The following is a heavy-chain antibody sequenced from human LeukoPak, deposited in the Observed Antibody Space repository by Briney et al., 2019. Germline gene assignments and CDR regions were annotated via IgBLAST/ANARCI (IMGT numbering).Heavy chain of an antibody. D-gene: IGHD5-18*01. CDR3: ARKYGYSYGYRNDAFDI. CDR2: INHSGST. J-gene: IGHJ3*02. V-gene: IGHV4-34*01. Sequence: SETLSLTCAVYGGSFSGYYWSWIRQPPGKGLEWIGEINHSGSTNYNPSLKSRVTISVDTSKNQFSLKLSSVTAADTAVYYCARKYGYSYGYRNDAFDIWGQGTMVTVSS. CDR1: GGSFSGYY.